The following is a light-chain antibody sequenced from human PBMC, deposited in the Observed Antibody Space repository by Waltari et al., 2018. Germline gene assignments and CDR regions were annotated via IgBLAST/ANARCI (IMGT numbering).Light chain of an antibody. CDR3: QQHDSYPLT. V-gene: IGKV1-9*01. CDR2: AAS. Sequence: DIQLTQSPSFLSASVGDRVTITFRASQGISSYLAWYQQKPGKAPKLLIYAASTLQSGVPSRFSGSGSGTEFTLTISSLQPEDFVSYYCQQHDSYPLTFGGGTKVESK. CDR1: QGISSY. J-gene: IGKJ4*01.